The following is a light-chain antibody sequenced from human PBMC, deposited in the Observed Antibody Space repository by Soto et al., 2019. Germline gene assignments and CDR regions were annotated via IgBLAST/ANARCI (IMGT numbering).Light chain of an antibody. CDR1: SSDVGSYNL. CDR3: CSYAGSIV. Sequence: QSVLTQPASVSGSPGQSITISFTGTSSDVGSYNLVSWYQQHPGKAPKLMIYEGSKRPSGVSNRFSGSKSGNTASLTISGLQAEDEADYYCCSYAGSIVFGTGTKLTVL. CDR2: EGS. V-gene: IGLV2-23*01. J-gene: IGLJ1*01.